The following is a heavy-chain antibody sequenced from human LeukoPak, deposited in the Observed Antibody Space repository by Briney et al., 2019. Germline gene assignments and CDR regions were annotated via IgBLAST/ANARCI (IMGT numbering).Heavy chain of an antibody. CDR2: IYPGDSDT. J-gene: IGHJ6*03. CDR3: ARNYYYMDV. Sequence: GESLKISCKASGYSFTSYWIGWVRQMPGKGLEWIAIIYPGDSDTSYSPSFQGQVTISADKSISTAYLHWSSLKASDTAMYYCARNYYYMDVWGKGTTVTVSS. V-gene: IGHV5-51*01. CDR1: GYSFTSYW.